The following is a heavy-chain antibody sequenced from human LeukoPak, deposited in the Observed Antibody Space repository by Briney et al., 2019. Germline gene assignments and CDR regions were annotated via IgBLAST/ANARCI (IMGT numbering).Heavy chain of an antibody. D-gene: IGHD4-17*01. V-gene: IGHV3-23*01. J-gene: IGHJ4*02. CDR2: ISGGGGST. CDR1: GFTFSTFA. CDR3: AKERQTGDYFTSDY. Sequence: GGSLRLSCAASGFTFSTFAMSWVRQTPGKGLEWVSVISGGGGSTDYAGSVKDRFTISRDNSENTLYLQMNSLTVDDTAVYFCAKERQTGDYFTSDYWGQGTLVTVSS.